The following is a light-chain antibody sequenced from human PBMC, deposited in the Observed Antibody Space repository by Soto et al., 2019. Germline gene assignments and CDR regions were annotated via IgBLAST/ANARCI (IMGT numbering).Light chain of an antibody. V-gene: IGKV3-20*01. CDR1: QSVPSTS. CDR3: QQYGTSPIT. Sequence: GSSQSPGTVSLSPEKTATLSCRASQSVPSTSLAWYQQKPGQPPSLLIYGASSRAPGILDRFSGSGSGTDFTLTISRLEPEDFAVFYCQQYGTSPITFGQGTRLEVK. CDR2: GAS. J-gene: IGKJ5*01.